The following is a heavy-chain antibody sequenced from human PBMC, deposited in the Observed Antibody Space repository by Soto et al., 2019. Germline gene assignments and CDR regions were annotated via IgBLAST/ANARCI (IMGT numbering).Heavy chain of an antibody. CDR3: AKGIAYCGGDCYSHYFDY. CDR2: ISGSGGST. V-gene: IGHV3-23*01. CDR1: GFTFSSYA. Sequence: GGSLRLSCAASGFTFSSYAMSWVRQAPGKGLEWVSAISGSGGSTYYADSVKGRFTISRDNSKDTLYLQMNSLRAEDTAVYYCAKGIAYCGGDCYSHYFDYWGQGTLVTVSS. D-gene: IGHD2-21*02. J-gene: IGHJ4*02.